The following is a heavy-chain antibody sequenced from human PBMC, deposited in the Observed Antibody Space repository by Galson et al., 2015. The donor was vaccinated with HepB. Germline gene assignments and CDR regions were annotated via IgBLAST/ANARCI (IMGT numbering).Heavy chain of an antibody. CDR2: ISADSGNT. D-gene: IGHD6-13*01. CDR3: ARDLGGIEAAGTQFDY. Sequence: SVKVSCKASGYTFTSYGISWVRQAPGQGLEWMGWISADSGNTNYAQKVQGRVTMTTDTSTTTAYMELRSLRSDDTAIYYCARDLGGIEAAGTQFDYWGQGTLVTVSS. V-gene: IGHV1-18*01. J-gene: IGHJ4*02. CDR1: GYTFTSYG.